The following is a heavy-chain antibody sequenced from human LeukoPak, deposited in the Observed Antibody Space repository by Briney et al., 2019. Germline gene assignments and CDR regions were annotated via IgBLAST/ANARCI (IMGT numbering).Heavy chain of an antibody. J-gene: IGHJ3*02. Sequence: PSETLSLTCTVSGGSISNTNYHWAWIRQPPGKGLEWIGSIYYSGSTYNPSLKSRVTIYADTSKNQFSLKLSSVTAADTAVYYCAIGNILVGATFRAFDIWGQGTMVAVSS. CDR3: AIGNILVGATFRAFDI. V-gene: IGHV4-39*07. D-gene: IGHD1-26*01. CDR1: GGSISNTNYH. CDR2: IYYSGST.